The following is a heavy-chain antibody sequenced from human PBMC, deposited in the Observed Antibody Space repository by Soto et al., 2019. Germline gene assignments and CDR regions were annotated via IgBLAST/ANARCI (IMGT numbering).Heavy chain of an antibody. V-gene: IGHV1-18*01. J-gene: IGHJ6*02. CDR2: ISAYNGNT. Sequence: ASVKVACKASGYTVTSYGISWVRQAPGQGLEWMGWISAYNGNTNYAQKLQGRVTMTTDTSTSTAYMELRRLRSDDKAVYYCATFAVYCSSTSCYWSRYYYYGMDVWGQGTTVTVTS. CDR1: GYTVTSYG. D-gene: IGHD2-2*01. CDR3: ATFAVYCSSTSCYWSRYYYYGMDV.